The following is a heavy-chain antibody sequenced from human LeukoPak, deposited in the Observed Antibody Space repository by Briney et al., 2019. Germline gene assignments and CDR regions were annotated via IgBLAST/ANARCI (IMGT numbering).Heavy chain of an antibody. Sequence: GASVKVSCKASGYTFTSYDINWVRQATGQGLEWMGWMNPNSGNTGYAQKFQGRVTMTRNTSISTAYMELSSLRSEDTAVYYCASASQWQYYFDYWGQGTLVTVSS. CDR3: ASASQWQYYFDY. V-gene: IGHV1-8*01. J-gene: IGHJ4*02. D-gene: IGHD6-19*01. CDR1: GYTFTSYD. CDR2: MNPNSGNT.